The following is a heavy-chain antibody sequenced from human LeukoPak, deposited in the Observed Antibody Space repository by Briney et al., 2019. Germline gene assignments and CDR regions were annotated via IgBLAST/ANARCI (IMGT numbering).Heavy chain of an antibody. V-gene: IGHV3-21*01. Sequence: GGSLRLSCAASRFTFSSYSMIWVRQAPGKGLEWVPSISSSSSSIYYAGSVKGRFTISRDNAKNSLYLQMNSLRAEDTAVYYCARASKYYYDSSGYPLDYWGQGTLVTVSS. CDR3: ARASKYYYDSSGYPLDY. D-gene: IGHD3-22*01. CDR2: ISSSSSSI. CDR1: RFTFSSYS. J-gene: IGHJ4*02.